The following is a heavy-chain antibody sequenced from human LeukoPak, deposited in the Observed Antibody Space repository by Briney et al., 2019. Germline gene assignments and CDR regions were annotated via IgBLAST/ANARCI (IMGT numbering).Heavy chain of an antibody. J-gene: IGHJ3*02. D-gene: IGHD3/OR15-3a*01. V-gene: IGHV3-74*01. CDR1: GFTFSSYW. CDR3: VLDLFSSFAFDI. Sequence: PGGSLRLSCAASGFTFSSYWMRWVRQAPGKGLLWVSRINSDGSSTYYAYSVKGRFTTSRYNAKNALHLQMNSLRAEDTAVYYCVLDLFSSFAFDIWGQGTMVTVSS. CDR2: INSDGSST.